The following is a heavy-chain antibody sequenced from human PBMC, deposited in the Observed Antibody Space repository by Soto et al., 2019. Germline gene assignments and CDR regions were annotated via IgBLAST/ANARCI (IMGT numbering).Heavy chain of an antibody. D-gene: IGHD2-2*01. CDR2: ISAYNGNT. V-gene: IGHV1-18*01. CDR3: ARGLGYCSSTSCYSTFDY. J-gene: IGHJ4*02. Sequence: ASVKVSCKASGYTFTSYGISWVRQAPGQGLEWMGWISAYNGNTNYAQKLQGRVTMTTDTSTSTAYMELRSLRSDDTAVYYCARGLGYCSSTSCYSTFDYWGQGTLVTVSS. CDR1: GYTFTSYG.